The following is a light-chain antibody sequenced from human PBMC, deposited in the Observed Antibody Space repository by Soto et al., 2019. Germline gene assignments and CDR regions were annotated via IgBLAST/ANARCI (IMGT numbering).Light chain of an antibody. Sequence: QSVLTQPRSVSASPGQSVTISCTGTSSNVGDYNYVSWYQQNPGKAPKLMIYDASKRPSGVPDRFSGSKSGNAASLTISGLQADDEADYYCCSYAADYSLVCGGGTQLTVL. CDR2: DAS. J-gene: IGLJ3*02. V-gene: IGLV2-11*01. CDR3: CSYAADYSLV. CDR1: SSNVGDYNY.